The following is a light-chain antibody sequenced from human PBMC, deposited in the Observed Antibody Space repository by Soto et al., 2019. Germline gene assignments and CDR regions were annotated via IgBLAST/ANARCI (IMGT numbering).Light chain of an antibody. CDR1: QNINVW. V-gene: IGKV1-5*03. CDR3: QQHAAYPRT. J-gene: IGKJ1*01. Sequence: DIQMTQSPSTLSASIGDRVTITCRASQNINVWLAWYQQKPGKAPKFLIYQASTLQSGVPSRFSGSGSGTEFTLTISSLQPDDFATYYCQQHAAYPRTFGQGTKVEIK. CDR2: QAS.